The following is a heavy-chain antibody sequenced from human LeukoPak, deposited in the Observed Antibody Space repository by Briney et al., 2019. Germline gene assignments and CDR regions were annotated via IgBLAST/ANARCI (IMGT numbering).Heavy chain of an antibody. CDR2: ISWNSGSI. CDR1: GFTFDDYA. Sequence: GGSLRLSCAASGFTFDDYAMHWVRQAPGKGLEWVSGISWNSGSIGYVDAVKGRFTISRDNAKNSLYLQMNSLRTEDTALYNCAKDRASVVGATRDYGMDVWGQGTTVTVSS. V-gene: IGHV3-9*01. D-gene: IGHD1-26*01. CDR3: AKDRASVVGATRDYGMDV. J-gene: IGHJ6*02.